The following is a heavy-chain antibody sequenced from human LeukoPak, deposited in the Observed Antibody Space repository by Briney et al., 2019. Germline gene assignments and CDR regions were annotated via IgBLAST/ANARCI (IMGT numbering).Heavy chain of an antibody. D-gene: IGHD6-13*01. V-gene: IGHV1-8*01. CDR2: MNPNSGNT. CDR3: ATSWAAAGTNWFDP. Sequence: ASVKVSCKASGYTFTSYDINWVRQATGQGLEWMGWMNPNSGNTGYAQKFQGRVTMTRNTSISTAYMELSSLRSEDTAVYYCATSWAAAGTNWFDPWGQGTLVTVSS. J-gene: IGHJ5*02. CDR1: GYTFTSYD.